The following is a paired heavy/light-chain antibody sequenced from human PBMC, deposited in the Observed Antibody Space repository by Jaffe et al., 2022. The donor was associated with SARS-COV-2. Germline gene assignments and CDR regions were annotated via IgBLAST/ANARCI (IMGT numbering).Light chain of an antibody. CDR2: ENN. Sequence: QSVLTQPPSVSAAPGQKVTISCSGSSSNIGNNYVSWYQQLPGTAPKLLIYENNKRPSGIPDRFSGSKSGTSATLGITGLQTGDEADYYCGTWDSSLTNYVFGTGTKVTVL. V-gene: IGLV1-51*02. CDR3: GTWDSSLTNYV. J-gene: IGLJ1*01. CDR1: SSNIGNNY.
Heavy chain of an antibody. Sequence: QVQLVQSGAEVKKPGASVKVSCKASGYTFTSYDINWVRQATGQGLEWMGWMNPNSGNTGYAQKFQGRVTMTRNTSISTAYMELSSLRSEDTAVYYCARVGNPMVRGVIISRYYYMDVWGKGTTVTVSS. CDR1: GYTFTSYD. D-gene: IGHD3-10*01. J-gene: IGHJ6*03. CDR2: MNPNSGNT. V-gene: IGHV1-8*01. CDR3: ARVGNPMVRGVIISRYYYMDV.